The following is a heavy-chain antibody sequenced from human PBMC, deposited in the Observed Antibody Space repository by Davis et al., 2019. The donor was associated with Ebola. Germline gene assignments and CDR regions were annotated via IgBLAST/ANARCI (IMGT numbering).Heavy chain of an antibody. CDR3: LYGMDV. CDR2: INSDGSST. Sequence: PGGSLRLSCKGSGYSFTSYWMHWVRQAPGKGLVWVSRINSDGSSTSYADSVKGRFTISRDNAKNSLFLQMNSLRVEDTAVYYCLYGMDVWGQGTTVTVSS. J-gene: IGHJ6*02. V-gene: IGHV3-74*01. CDR1: GYSFTSYW.